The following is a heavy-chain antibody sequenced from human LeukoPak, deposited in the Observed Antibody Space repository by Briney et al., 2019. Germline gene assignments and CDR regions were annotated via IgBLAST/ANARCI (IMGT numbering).Heavy chain of an antibody. CDR3: ARMYSGTSYYFDF. J-gene: IGHJ4*02. CDR1: GVSISDYH. D-gene: IGHD1-26*01. Sequence: SETLSLTCSVSGVSISDYHWIWIRQPPAKGLEWMGYFSYSGSTRYNPSLKSRVTMSVDTSKNQFSLRLISVAAADTAVYYCARMYSGTSYYFDFRGQGTLVTVSS. CDR2: FSYSGST. V-gene: IGHV4-59*01.